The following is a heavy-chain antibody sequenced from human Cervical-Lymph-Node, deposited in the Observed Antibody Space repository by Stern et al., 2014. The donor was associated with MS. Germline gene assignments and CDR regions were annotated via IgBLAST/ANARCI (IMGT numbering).Heavy chain of an antibody. CDR3: STLVAY. V-gene: IGHV3-11*01. CDR2: ISTSGTII. CDR1: GFTFNDLY. J-gene: IGHJ4*02. Sequence: VQLVESGGGLVKPGGSLRLSCAASGFTFNDLYINWIRQAPGKGLEWVSYISTSGTIIHYADSVKGRFTISRDKDNSSFYLQIDSLRAEDTAVYYCSTLVAYWGQGTLVTVSS.